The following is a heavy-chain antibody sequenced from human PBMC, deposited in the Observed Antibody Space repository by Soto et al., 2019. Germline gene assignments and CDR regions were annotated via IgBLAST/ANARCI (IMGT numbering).Heavy chain of an antibody. Sequence: QVQLVQSGADVKKPGASVKVSCKASGYTFTSYEINWVRQATGQGLEWMGRMNPNNGNTGYAQKFQGRVTMTRNTSITTAYMEVSSLRSDDTAGYYCARGPSESGEWLLFDSWGQGALVTVSS. CDR1: GYTFTSYE. D-gene: IGHD3-3*01. CDR3: ARGPSESGEWLLFDS. V-gene: IGHV1-8*01. CDR2: MNPNNGNT. J-gene: IGHJ5*01.